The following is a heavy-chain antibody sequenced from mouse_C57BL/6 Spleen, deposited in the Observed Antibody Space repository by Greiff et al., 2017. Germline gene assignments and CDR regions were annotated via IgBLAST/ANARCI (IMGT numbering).Heavy chain of an antibody. V-gene: IGHV1-15*01. CDR1: GYTFTDYE. J-gene: IGHJ2*01. D-gene: IGHD2-1*01. Sequence: QVQLKQSGAELVRPGASVTLSCKASGYTFTDYEMHWVKQTPVHGLEWIGAIDPETGGTAYNQKFKGKAILTADKSSSTAYRELRSLTSEDSAVYYCTGGNYGFDYWGQGTTLTVSS. CDR2: IDPETGGT. CDR3: TGGNYGFDY.